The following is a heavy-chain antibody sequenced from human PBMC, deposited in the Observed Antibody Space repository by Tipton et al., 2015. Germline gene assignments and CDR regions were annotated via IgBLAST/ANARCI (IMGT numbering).Heavy chain of an antibody. Sequence: GSLRLSCAASGFTFSSYAMSWVRQAPGKGLEWVSTISGSGGTAYYADSVKGRFTISRDNSKNTLYLQVNSLRAEDTALYYCAKDWSEYQVVYGGGFDYWGQGTLVTVSS. CDR3: AKDWSEYQVVYGGGFDY. V-gene: IGHV3-23*01. CDR1: GFTFSSYA. D-gene: IGHD2-2*02. J-gene: IGHJ4*02. CDR2: ISGSGGTA.